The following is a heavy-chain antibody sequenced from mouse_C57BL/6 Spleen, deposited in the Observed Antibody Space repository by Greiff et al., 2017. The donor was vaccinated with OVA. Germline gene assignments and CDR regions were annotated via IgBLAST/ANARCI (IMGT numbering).Heavy chain of an antibody. CDR1: GYTFTSYD. CDR2: IYPRDGST. V-gene: IGHV1-85*01. Sequence: VQLQQSGPELVKPGASVKLSCKASGYTFTSYDINWVKQRPGQGLEWIGWIYPRDGSTKYNEKFKGKATWTVDTSSSTAYMELHSLTSEDSAVYFCARRGYNYHYYAMDYWGQGTSVTVSS. CDR3: ARRGYNYHYYAMDY. D-gene: IGHD1-3*01. J-gene: IGHJ4*01.